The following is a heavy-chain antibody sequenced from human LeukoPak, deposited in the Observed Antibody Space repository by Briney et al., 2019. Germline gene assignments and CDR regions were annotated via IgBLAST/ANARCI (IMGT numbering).Heavy chain of an antibody. CDR3: ARGSTMVSDY. J-gene: IGHJ4*02. V-gene: IGHV3-21*04. D-gene: IGHD3-10*01. CDR2: ISGSSSNI. CDR1: GSTFISYT. Sequence: GGSLRLSCAASGSTFISYTMNWVRQAPGKGLEWVSSISGSSSNIYYADSVKGRFTISRDNAKKSLYLQMNSLRAEDTALYYCARGSTMVSDYWGQGTLVTVSS.